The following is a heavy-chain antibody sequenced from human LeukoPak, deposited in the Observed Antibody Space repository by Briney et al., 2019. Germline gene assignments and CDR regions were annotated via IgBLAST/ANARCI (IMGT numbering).Heavy chain of an antibody. CDR1: GASISSCY. CDR3: ARLGLAARPNPFDL. CDR2: IYYSGRT. V-gene: IGHV4-59*08. Sequence: SETPSLTCTVSGASISSCYWSWVRQPPGKKLEYIGYIYYSGRTNYNPSLKSRVTISVDTSKNQFSLKLSSVTAADTAVYYCARLGLAARPNPFDLWGRGTLVTVSS. J-gene: IGHJ2*01. D-gene: IGHD6-6*01.